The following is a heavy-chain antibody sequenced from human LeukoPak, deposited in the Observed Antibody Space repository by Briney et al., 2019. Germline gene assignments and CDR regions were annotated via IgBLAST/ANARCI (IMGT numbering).Heavy chain of an antibody. V-gene: IGHV3-23*01. Sequence: GGSLRLSCAASGFTFNNYAMNWVRHAPGRGLEWVSSISGGGETTYYADSAKGRFTISRDNSQNTLYLQMNSLRAEYTAVYDCARDYADYVGYFFFDYWGQGTLVTVSS. CDR2: ISGGGETT. CDR1: GFTFNNYA. J-gene: IGHJ4*02. D-gene: IGHD4-17*01. CDR3: ARDYADYVGYFFFDY.